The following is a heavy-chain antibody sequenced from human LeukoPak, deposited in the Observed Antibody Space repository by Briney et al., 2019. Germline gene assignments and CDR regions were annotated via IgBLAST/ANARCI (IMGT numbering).Heavy chain of an antibody. J-gene: IGHJ4*02. CDR3: VRDNRWASDY. CDR2: IKGDGGEK. D-gene: IGHD4-23*01. Sequence: GGSLRLSCAASGFTSRSYCMNWVREAPGKGLEWVDNIKGDGGEKYADSVEGRFTISRDNAKNSVYLQMNSLRAEDTAVYYCVRDNRWASDYWGQGTLVTVSS. CDR1: GFTSRSYC. V-gene: IGHV3-7*01.